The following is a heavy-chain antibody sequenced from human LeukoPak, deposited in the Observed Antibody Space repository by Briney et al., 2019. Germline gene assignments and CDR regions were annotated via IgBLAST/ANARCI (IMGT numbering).Heavy chain of an antibody. Sequence: PSETLSLTCTVSGGSISSYCWNWIRQPPGKGLEWIGYIYYSGSTNYNPSLKSRLTMSVDTSKNQFSLKLNSVTAADTAVYYCVRAGDYGDYVGWFDPWGQGTLVTVSS. V-gene: IGHV4-59*12. J-gene: IGHJ5*02. D-gene: IGHD4-17*01. CDR2: IYYSGST. CDR1: GGSISSYC. CDR3: VRAGDYGDYVGWFDP.